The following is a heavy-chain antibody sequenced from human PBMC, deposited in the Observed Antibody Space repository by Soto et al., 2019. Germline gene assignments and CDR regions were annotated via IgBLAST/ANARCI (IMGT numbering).Heavy chain of an antibody. V-gene: IGHV4-30-2*01. CDR2: IYHSGGT. D-gene: IGHD3-10*01. J-gene: IGHJ6*02. CDR3: ARGLGDGSGKTYYYYYGMDV. Sequence: SETLSLTCAVSGGSISSGGYSWSWIRQPPGKGLEWIGYIYHSGGTYYNPSLKSRVTISVDRSKNQFSLKLSSVTAADTAVYYCARGLGDGSGKTYYYYYGMDVWGQGTTVTVSS. CDR1: GGSISSGGYS.